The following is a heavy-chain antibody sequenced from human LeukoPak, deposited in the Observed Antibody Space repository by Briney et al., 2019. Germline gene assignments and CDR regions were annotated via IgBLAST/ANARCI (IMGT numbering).Heavy chain of an antibody. V-gene: IGHV1-18*01. CDR1: GYNFNRYT. CDR3: ARVSDTSMVTPGFDS. CDR2: VSTSNGDT. J-gene: IGHJ4*02. Sequence: ASVKVSCKTSGYNFNRYTITWVRQAPGRGLEWMGWVSTSNGDTSYADKFQGRVTMTTETVTKTAYMELRRLRSGDTAMYFCARVSDTSMVTPGFDSWGQGTLVTVSS. D-gene: IGHD5-18*01.